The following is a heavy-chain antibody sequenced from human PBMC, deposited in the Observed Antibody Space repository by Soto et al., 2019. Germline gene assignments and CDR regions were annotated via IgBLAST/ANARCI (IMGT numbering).Heavy chain of an antibody. CDR1: GYTFTGYY. V-gene: IGHV1-2*02. CDR3: ARVVYSYGHGDF. J-gene: IGHJ4*01. Sequence: VQLVQSGAEVKKPGASVKVSCKASGYTFTGYYVHWVRQAPVQGLEWMGWINPNSGGTNYAQKFQGRVTMTRDKSSSTAYMELSRLRSDDTAVYYCARVVYSYGHGDFWGHGTLVIVSS. D-gene: IGHD5-18*01. CDR2: INPNSGGT.